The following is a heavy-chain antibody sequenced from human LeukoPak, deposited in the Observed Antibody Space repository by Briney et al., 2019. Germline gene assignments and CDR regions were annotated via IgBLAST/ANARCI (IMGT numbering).Heavy chain of an antibody. CDR2: ISGSGDAT. CDR1: GFSFTNA. J-gene: IGHJ6*02. D-gene: IGHD2-2*01. V-gene: IGHV3-23*01. CDR3: AKCIVPAAPYYGMDV. Sequence: GGSLRLSCAASGFSFTNAMSWVRQAPGKGLEWLSAISGSGDATYYADSVKGRFTISRDNSKNTLYLQMNSLRAEDTAVYYCAKCIVPAAPYYGMDVWGQGTTVTVSS.